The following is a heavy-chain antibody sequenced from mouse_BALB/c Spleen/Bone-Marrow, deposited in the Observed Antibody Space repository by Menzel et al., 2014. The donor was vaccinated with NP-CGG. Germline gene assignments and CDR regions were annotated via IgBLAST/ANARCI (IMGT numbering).Heavy chain of an antibody. CDR2: IYPGSGNT. CDR3: ARRMITFAY. Sequence: LQESGAELVRPGTSVKISCKASGYAFTNYWLGWVKQRPGHGPEWIGDIYPGSGNTYYNEKFKGKATLTADKSSSTADMQLSSLTSEDSAVYFCARRMITFAYWGQGTLVTVSA. V-gene: IGHV1-63*01. D-gene: IGHD2-4*01. J-gene: IGHJ3*01. CDR1: GYAFTNYW.